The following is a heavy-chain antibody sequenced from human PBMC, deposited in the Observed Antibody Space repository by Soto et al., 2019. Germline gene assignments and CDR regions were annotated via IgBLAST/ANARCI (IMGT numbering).Heavy chain of an antibody. CDR2: IIPLYGTV. Sequence: QAHLAQSGAEVKKPGSSVTVSCKASGGTYNSYGISWVRQAPGQGLDWMGVIIPLYGTVNYAQKFQGRVSITADKSTSTAYMDLNSLRSDDTAVYYCARVRVSRGVSPSLFGLWGQGTQVTVSS. J-gene: IGHJ4*02. V-gene: IGHV1-69*06. D-gene: IGHD3-10*01. CDR3: ARVRVSRGVSPSLFGL. CDR1: GGTYNSYG.